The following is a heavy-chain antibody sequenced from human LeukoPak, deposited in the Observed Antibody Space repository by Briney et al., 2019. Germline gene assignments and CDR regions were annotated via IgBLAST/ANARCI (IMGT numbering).Heavy chain of an antibody. V-gene: IGHV1-69*13. Sequence: ASVKVSCKASGGTFSSYAIIWVRQAPGQGLEWMGGIIPIFGTANYAQKFQGRVTITADESTSTAYMELSSLRSEDTAVYYCARPQLYGSGSYPYYYYYGMDVWGKGTTVTVSS. CDR3: ARPQLYGSGSYPYYYYYGMDV. D-gene: IGHD3-10*01. CDR2: IIPIFGTA. J-gene: IGHJ6*04. CDR1: GGTFSSYA.